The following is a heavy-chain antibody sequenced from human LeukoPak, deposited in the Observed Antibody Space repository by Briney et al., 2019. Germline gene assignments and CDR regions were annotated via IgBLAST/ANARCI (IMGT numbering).Heavy chain of an antibody. Sequence: SQTLSLTCAVSGGSISSGGYSWSWIRQPPGKGLEWIGYIYHSGSTYYNPSLKSRVTISVDRSKNQFSLKLSSVTAADTAVYYCARGTNWFDPWGQGTLVTVSS. CDR3: ARGTNWFDP. CDR1: GGSISSGGYS. CDR2: IYHSGST. J-gene: IGHJ5*02. V-gene: IGHV4-30-2*01.